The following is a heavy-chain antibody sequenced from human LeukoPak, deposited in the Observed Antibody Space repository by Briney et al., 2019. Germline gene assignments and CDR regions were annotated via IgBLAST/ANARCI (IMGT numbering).Heavy chain of an antibody. CDR1: GYTFTGYY. V-gene: IGHV1-2*02. Sequence: ASVKVSCKASGYTFTGYYMHWVRRAPGQGLEWMGWINPNSGGTNYAQKFQGRVTMTRDTSISTAYMELSRLRSDDTAVYYCARDDARGGTYYYYYGMDVWGQGTTVTVSS. D-gene: IGHD3-16*01. CDR2: INPNSGGT. J-gene: IGHJ6*02. CDR3: ARDDARGGTYYYYYGMDV.